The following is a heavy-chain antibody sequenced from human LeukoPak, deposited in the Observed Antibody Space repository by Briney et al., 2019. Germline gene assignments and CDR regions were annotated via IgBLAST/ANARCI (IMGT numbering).Heavy chain of an antibody. CDR1: GYSISSGYY. D-gene: IGHD5-18*01. CDR3: ARRPRGYSYGYWLDP. Sequence: SETLSLTCTVSGYSISSGYYWGWIRQPPGKGLEWIGSIYHSGSTYYNPSLKSRVTISVDTSKNQFSLKLSSVTAADTAVYYCARRPRGYSYGYWLDPWGQGTLVTVSS. V-gene: IGHV4-38-2*02. J-gene: IGHJ5*02. CDR2: IYHSGST.